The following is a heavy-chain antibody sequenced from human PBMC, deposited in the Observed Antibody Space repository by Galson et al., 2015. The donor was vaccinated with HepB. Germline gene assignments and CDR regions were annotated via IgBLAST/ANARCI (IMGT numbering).Heavy chain of an antibody. J-gene: IGHJ4*02. V-gene: IGHV3-23*01. CDR3: AKFPPLVRWYFEY. D-gene: IGHD4-23*01. Sequence: SLRLSCAASGFTFSSYAMSWVRQAPGKGLEWVSIISASGATTYYPDSVKGRFTISRDNSKNTLYLQMNSLRAEDTAVYYCAKFPPLVRWYFEYWGQGTLVTVSS. CDR2: ISASGATT. CDR1: GFTFSSYA.